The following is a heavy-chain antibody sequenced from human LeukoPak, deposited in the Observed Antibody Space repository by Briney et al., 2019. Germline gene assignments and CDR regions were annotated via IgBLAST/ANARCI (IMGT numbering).Heavy chain of an antibody. J-gene: IGHJ3*02. CDR3: ARDGYCSSTSCQDAFDI. CDR2: INHSGST. V-gene: IGHV4-34*01. CDR1: GGSFSGYY. D-gene: IGHD2-2*01. Sequence: SETLSLTCAVYGGSFSGYYWSWIRQPPGKGLEWIGEINHSGSTNYNPSLKSRVTMSVDTPKNQFSLKLSSVTAADTAVYYCARDGYCSSTSCQDAFDIWGQGIMVTVSS.